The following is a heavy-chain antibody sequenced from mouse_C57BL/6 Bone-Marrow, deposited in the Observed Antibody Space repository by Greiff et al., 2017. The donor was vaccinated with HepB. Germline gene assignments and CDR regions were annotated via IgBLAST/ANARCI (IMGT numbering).Heavy chain of an antibody. CDR1: GYTFTSYW. V-gene: IGHV1-69*01. CDR2: IDPSDSYT. Sequence: QVQLQQPGAELVMPGASVKLSCKASGYTFTSYWMHWVKQRPGQGLEWIGEIDPSDSYTNYNQKFKGKSTLTVDKSSSTAYMQLSSLTSEDSAVYYCAKEGVYYGYGRLAYGDRGTVVTVTA. D-gene: IGHD2-2*01. J-gene: IGHJ3*01. CDR3: AKEGVYYGYGRLAY.